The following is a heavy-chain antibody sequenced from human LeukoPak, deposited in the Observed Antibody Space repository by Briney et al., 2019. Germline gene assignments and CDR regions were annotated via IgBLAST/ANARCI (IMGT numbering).Heavy chain of an antibody. Sequence: PGGSLRLSCAASGFTFSSYAMSWVRQAPGKGLEWVSAISGSGGSTYYADSVKGRFTISRDNSKNTLYLQMNSLRAEDTAVYHCAKATSSGWYYFDDWGQGTLVTVSS. V-gene: IGHV3-23*01. CDR2: ISGSGGST. J-gene: IGHJ4*02. CDR3: AKATSSGWYYFDD. CDR1: GFTFSSYA. D-gene: IGHD6-19*01.